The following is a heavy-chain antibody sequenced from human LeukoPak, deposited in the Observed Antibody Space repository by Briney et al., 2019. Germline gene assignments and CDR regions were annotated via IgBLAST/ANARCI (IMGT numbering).Heavy chain of an antibody. CDR3: ARDGDIVVVPAANNYYGMDV. V-gene: IGHV1-18*01. J-gene: IGHJ6*02. CDR2: ISAYNGNT. Sequence: ASVKVSCKASGYTFTSYGISWVRQAPGQGLEWMGWISAYNGNTNYAQKLQGGVTMTTDTSTSTAYMELRSLRSEDTAVYYCARDGDIVVVPAANNYYGMDVWGQGTTVTVSS. CDR1: GYTFTSYG. D-gene: IGHD2-2*01.